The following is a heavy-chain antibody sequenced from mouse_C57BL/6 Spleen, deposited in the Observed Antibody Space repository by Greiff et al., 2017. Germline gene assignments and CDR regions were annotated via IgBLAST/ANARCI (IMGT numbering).Heavy chain of an antibody. V-gene: IGHV3-6*01. D-gene: IGHD1-1*02. CDR3: ARRQWVGAWFAY. CDR2: ISYDGSN. Sequence: EVKLQESGPGLVKPSQSLSLTCSVTGYSITSGYYWNWIRQFPGNKLEWMGYISYDGSNNYNPSLKNRISLTRDTSKNQFFLKLNSVTTEDTATYYGARRQWVGAWFAYWGQGTLVTVSA. J-gene: IGHJ3*01. CDR1: GYSITSGYY.